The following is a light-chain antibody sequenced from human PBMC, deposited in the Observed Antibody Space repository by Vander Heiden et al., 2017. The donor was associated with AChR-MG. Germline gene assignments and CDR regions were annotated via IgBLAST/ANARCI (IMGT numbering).Light chain of an antibody. V-gene: IGLV3-10*01. CDR1: ALPKQY. CDR3: YSTDSSVV. J-gene: IGLJ2*01. Sequence: SYELTQPPSVSVSPGQTARITCSGDALPKQYAYCYQPKSGQAPGIVKYEERKRPSGIPGRFHGSSYGKMANLTISGAQGGDEADYYCYSTDSSVVFGGGNKLTIL. CDR2: EER.